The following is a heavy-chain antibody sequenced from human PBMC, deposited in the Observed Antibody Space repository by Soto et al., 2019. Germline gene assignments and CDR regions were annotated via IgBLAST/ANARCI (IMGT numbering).Heavy chain of an antibody. D-gene: IGHD1-7*01. J-gene: IGHJ3*02. Sequence: ASVKVSCKVSGYTLTELSMHWVRQAPGKGLEWMGGFDPEDGETIYAQKFQGRVTMTEDTSTDTAYMELSSLRSEDTAVYYCETPIANWNYQRDAFDIWGQGTMVPSPQ. CDR3: ETPIANWNYQRDAFDI. CDR2: FDPEDGET. CDR1: GYTLTELS. V-gene: IGHV1-24*01.